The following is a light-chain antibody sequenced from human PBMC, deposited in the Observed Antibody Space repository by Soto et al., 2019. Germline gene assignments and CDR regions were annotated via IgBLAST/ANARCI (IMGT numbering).Light chain of an antibody. CDR1: QSLLHSNGYNY. V-gene: IGKV2-28*01. J-gene: IGKJ2*01. CDR3: IQALQTPYT. CDR2: LGS. Sequence: DIVMTQSPLSLPVTPGEPASISCRSSQSLLHSNGYNYLDWYLQKPGQSPQLLIYLGSYRASGVPDRFSGSGSGTDFALKISRVAAEDVGVYYCIQALQTPYTFGQGTKLEIK.